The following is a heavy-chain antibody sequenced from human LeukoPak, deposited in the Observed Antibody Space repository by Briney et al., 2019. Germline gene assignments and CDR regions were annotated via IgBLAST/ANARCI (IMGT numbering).Heavy chain of an antibody. J-gene: IGHJ4*02. D-gene: IGHD6-19*01. Sequence: SETLSLTCAVSGASITSYYWSWIRQPPGKGLEWIGYIYYSGSTNYNPSLTSRVTMSVDTSKNEFSLKLSSVTTADTAVYYCATRRIAVAAPFDYWGQGTLVTVSS. CDR2: IYYSGST. V-gene: IGHV4-59*01. CDR3: ATRRIAVAAPFDY. CDR1: GASITSYY.